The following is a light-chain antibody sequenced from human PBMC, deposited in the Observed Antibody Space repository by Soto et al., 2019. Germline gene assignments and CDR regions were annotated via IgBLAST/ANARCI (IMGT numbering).Light chain of an antibody. CDR3: SSSKADSTNV. J-gene: IGLJ1*01. CDR2: TVN. V-gene: IGLV2-14*01. CDR1: SSDVGANIF. Sequence: QSALTQPASVSGSPGQSITISCTGTSSDVGANIFVSWYQQHPGKVPKLMIYTVNSRPSGVSQRFSGSKSGNTASLTISGVQDDDDAAYYYSSSKADSTNVFGTGTKLTVL.